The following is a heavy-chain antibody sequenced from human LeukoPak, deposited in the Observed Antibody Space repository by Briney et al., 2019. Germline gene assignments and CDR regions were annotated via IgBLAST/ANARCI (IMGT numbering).Heavy chain of an antibody. CDR3: ARGFGSGSYYKRPDY. CDR2: INHSGST. Sequence: SETLSLTCAVYGGSFSGYYWSWIRQPPGKGLEWIGEINHSGSTNYNPSLKSRVTISVDTSKSQFSLKLSSVTAADTAVYYCARGFGSGSYYKRPDYWGQGTLVTVSS. D-gene: IGHD3-10*01. V-gene: IGHV4-34*01. J-gene: IGHJ4*02. CDR1: GGSFSGYY.